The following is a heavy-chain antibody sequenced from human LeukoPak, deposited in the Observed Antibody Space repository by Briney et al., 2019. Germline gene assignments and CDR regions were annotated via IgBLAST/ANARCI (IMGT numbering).Heavy chain of an antibody. V-gene: IGHV3-7*01. CDR3: ARAGSGPTSGYYYFDY. D-gene: IGHD6-19*01. CDR2: IKQDGSEK. CDR1: GFTFSSYW. Sequence: GGSLRLSCAASGFTFSSYWMSWVRQAPGKGLEWVANIKQDGSEKYYVDSVKGRSTISRDNAKNSLYLQMNSLRAEDTAVYYCARAGSGPTSGYYYFDYWGQGTLVTVSS. J-gene: IGHJ4*02.